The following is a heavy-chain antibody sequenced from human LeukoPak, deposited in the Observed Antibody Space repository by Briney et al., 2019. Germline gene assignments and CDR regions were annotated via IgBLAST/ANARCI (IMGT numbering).Heavy chain of an antibody. V-gene: IGHV3-64*01. CDR3: ARDGVLLAFDY. Sequence: GGSLRLSCAASGFTFSSYAMHWVRQAPGKGLEYVSAISSNGGSTYYANSVKGRFTISRDNSKNTLYLQMNSLRAEDTAVYYCARDGVLLAFDYWGQGTLVTVSS. D-gene: IGHD3-10*01. CDR1: GFTFSSYA. J-gene: IGHJ4*02. CDR2: ISSNGGST.